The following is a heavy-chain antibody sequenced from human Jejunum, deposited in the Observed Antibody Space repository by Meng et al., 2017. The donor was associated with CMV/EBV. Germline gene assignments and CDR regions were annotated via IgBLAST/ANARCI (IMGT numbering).Heavy chain of an antibody. V-gene: IGHV3-23*03. CDR3: ANLVRFGNRRHPYFYYGMDV. CDR1: YA. Sequence: YALSWVRPAPGNGLVWVSVLYSGGSPTPYADSVKGRFTISRDNSKDALYLQMNSLRHEDTAVYYCANLVRFGNRRHPYFYYGMDVLGQGTTVTVSS. D-gene: IGHD3-10*01. J-gene: IGHJ6*02. CDR2: LYSGGSPT.